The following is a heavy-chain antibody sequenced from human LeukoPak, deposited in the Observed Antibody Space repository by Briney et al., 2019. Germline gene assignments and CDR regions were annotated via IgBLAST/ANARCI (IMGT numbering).Heavy chain of an antibody. CDR2: ISGSGSSA. V-gene: IGHV3-23*01. Sequence: PGGSLRLSCAASGFTFSDYGMHWVRQAPGMGLEWVSAISGSGSSAYYADSVKGRFTISRDNFKNTLFLQMSSLRADDTAVYYCAKVRAPRQYYFDYWGQGTLVTVSS. D-gene: IGHD1-26*01. J-gene: IGHJ4*02. CDR1: GFTFSDYG. CDR3: AKVRAPRQYYFDY.